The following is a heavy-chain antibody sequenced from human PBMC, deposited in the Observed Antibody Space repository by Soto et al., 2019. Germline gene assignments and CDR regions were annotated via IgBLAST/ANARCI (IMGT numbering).Heavy chain of an antibody. CDR3: ARGLNGLFYGLSGHDY. CDR2: IRYDGSNK. Sequence: QVQLVESGGGVVQPGRSLRLSCAASGFTFSSYGMHWVRQAPGKGLEWVAVIRYDGSNKYYADSVKGRFTISRDNSKNTLYLQMNSLRAEDTAVYYCARGLNGLFYGLSGHDYWGQGTQVTVSS. D-gene: IGHD2-8*01. V-gene: IGHV3-33*01. J-gene: IGHJ4*02. CDR1: GFTFSSYG.